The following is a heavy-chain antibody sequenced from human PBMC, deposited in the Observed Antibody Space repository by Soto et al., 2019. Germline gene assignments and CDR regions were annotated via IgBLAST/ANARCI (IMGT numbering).Heavy chain of an antibody. CDR3: ARGGSLNWYFDR. J-gene: IGHJ2*01. CDR2: INSDGSST. CDR1: GFTFSSYW. V-gene: IGHV3-74*01. D-gene: IGHD1-26*01. Sequence: EVQLVESGGGLVQPGGSLRLSCAASGFTFSSYWMHWVRQAPGKGLVWVSRINSDGSSTNYADSVKGRFTISRDNAKNTLYLQMNSLRADDTAVYYCARGGSLNWYFDRWGRGTLVTVSS.